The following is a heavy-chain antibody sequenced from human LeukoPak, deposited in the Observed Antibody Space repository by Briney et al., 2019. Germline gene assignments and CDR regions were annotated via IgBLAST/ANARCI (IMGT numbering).Heavy chain of an antibody. Sequence: GGSLRLSCAVSGITLSNYGTSWVRQAPGKGLEWVAGISDSGGRTNYADSVKGRFTISRDNPKNTLYLPMNSLRPEDTAVYFCAKRGVVIRVILVGFHKEAYYFDSWGQGALVTVSS. J-gene: IGHJ4*02. CDR2: ISDSGGRT. CDR1: GITLSNYG. V-gene: IGHV3-23*01. D-gene: IGHD3-22*01. CDR3: AKRGVVIRVILVGFHKEAYYFDS.